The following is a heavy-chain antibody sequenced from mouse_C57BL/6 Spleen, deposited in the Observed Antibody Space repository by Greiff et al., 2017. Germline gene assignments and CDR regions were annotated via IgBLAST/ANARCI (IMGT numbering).Heavy chain of an antibody. CDR3: ASPIYDGYYEDYAMDY. V-gene: IGHV1-31*01. J-gene: IGHJ4*01. CDR2: IYPYNGVS. D-gene: IGHD2-3*01. CDR1: GYSFTGYY. Sequence: VQLKESGPELVKPGASVKISCKASGYSFTGYYMHWVKQSHGNILDWIGYIYPYNGVSSYNQKFKGKATLTVDKSSSTAYMELRSLTSEDSAVYYCASPIYDGYYEDYAMDYWGQGTSVTVSS.